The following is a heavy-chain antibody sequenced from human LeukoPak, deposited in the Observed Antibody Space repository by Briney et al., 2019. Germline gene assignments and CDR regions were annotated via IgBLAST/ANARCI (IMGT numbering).Heavy chain of an antibody. Sequence: SETLSLTCAVYGGSFSDYYWTWIRQPPGKGLEWIGEINHFGSTNYNPSLKSRVTISVDTSKNQFSLNLSSVTAADTAVYYCAKSNGYGLIDIWGQGTMVTVSS. CDR3: AKSNGYGLIDI. CDR2: INHFGST. V-gene: IGHV4-34*01. CDR1: GGSFSDYY. D-gene: IGHD3-10*01. J-gene: IGHJ3*02.